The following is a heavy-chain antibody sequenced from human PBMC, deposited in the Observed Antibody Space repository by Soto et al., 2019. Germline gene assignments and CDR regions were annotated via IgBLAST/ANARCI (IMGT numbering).Heavy chain of an antibody. Sequence: PCETLSLTCSVYFGSFSGYYWGWIVQNPVKLLEWIGEINHSGSTNYNPSLKSRVTISVDTSKNQFSLKLSSVTAADTAVYYCASIYYYGSGSYYNDAFDIWGQGTMVTVSS. D-gene: IGHD3-10*01. CDR1: FGSFSGYY. CDR3: ASIYYYGSGSYYNDAFDI. CDR2: INHSGST. J-gene: IGHJ3*02. V-gene: IGHV4-34*01.